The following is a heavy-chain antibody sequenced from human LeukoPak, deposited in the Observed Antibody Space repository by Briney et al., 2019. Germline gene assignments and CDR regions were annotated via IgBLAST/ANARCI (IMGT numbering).Heavy chain of an antibody. CDR2: ISGSSNHI. CDR1: GFTFNNYG. J-gene: IGHJ4*02. D-gene: IGHD3-10*01. CDR3: ARDTDYASGTMYDY. V-gene: IGHV3-21*01. Sequence: GGSLRLSCAASGFTFNNYGMNWVRQAPGKGLEWVSSISGSSNHIYYADSVKGRFTISRDNAKNSLYLQMNSLRAEDTAVYYCARDTDYASGTMYDYWGQGTLVTVSS.